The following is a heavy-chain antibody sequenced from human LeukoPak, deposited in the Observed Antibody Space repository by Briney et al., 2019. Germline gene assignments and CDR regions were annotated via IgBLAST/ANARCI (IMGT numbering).Heavy chain of an antibody. J-gene: IGHJ4*02. CDR1: GFTFSNYV. V-gene: IGHV3-23*01. CDR2: ISGSGGST. CDR3: ARSLLWFGELPSLIDY. D-gene: IGHD3-10*01. Sequence: GGSLRLSCAASGFTFSNYVLSWVRQAPGKGLEWVSGISGSGGSTYYADSVKGRFTISRDNAKNSLYLQMNSLRDEDTAVYYCARSLLWFGELPSLIDYWGQGTLVTVSS.